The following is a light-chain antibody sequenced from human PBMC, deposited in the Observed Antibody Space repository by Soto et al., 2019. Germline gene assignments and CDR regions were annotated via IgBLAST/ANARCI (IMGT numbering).Light chain of an antibody. CDR2: AAS. J-gene: IGKJ3*01. V-gene: IGKV1-9*01. Sequence: DIQLTQSPSFLSASVGDRVTITCRASQGINSHLAWYQQKPGKAPKLLVYAASTLHSGVPSRFSGSGSGTEFTLTLSSRQPVDFTTYYCQQLHTNPPFTFGPGTKVEIK. CDR1: QGINSH. CDR3: QQLHTNPPFT.